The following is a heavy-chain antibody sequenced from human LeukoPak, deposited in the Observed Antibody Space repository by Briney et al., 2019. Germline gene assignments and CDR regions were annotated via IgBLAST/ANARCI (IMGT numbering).Heavy chain of an antibody. Sequence: PGRSLRLSCAASGFTFDDYAMHWVRQAPGKGLEWVSGISWNSGSIGYADSVKGRFTISRDNAKNSLYLQMNSLRAEDTALYYRAKDGGGYNFNYWGQGTLVTVSS. V-gene: IGHV3-9*01. D-gene: IGHD5-24*01. J-gene: IGHJ4*02. CDR3: AKDGGGYNFNY. CDR1: GFTFDDYA. CDR2: ISWNSGSI.